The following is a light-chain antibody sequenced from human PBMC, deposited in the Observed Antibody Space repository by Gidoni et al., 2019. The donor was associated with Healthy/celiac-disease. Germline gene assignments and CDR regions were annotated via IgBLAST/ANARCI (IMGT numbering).Light chain of an antibody. CDR1: QSISSW. CDR2: DAS. Sequence: DIPMTPSPSTLSATVGDRVTITCRASQSISSWLAWYQQKPGKAPKLLIYDASSLESGVPSRFSGSGSGTEFTLTISSLQPDDFATYYCQQYNSYPLTFGGGTKVEIK. CDR3: QQYNSYPLT. J-gene: IGKJ4*01. V-gene: IGKV1-5*01.